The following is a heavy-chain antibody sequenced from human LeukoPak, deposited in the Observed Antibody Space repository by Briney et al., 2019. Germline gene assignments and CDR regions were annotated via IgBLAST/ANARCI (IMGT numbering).Heavy chain of an antibody. J-gene: IGHJ6*02. D-gene: IGHD6-19*01. CDR3: ARDPASDSGWYLTPYYYYGMDV. Sequence: PGGSLRLSCAASGFTFSSYAMSWVRQAPGKGLEWVSSISSSSSYIYYADSVKGRFTISRDNAKNSLYLQMNSLRAEDTAVYYCARDPASDSGWYLTPYYYYGMDVWGQGTTVTVSS. V-gene: IGHV3-21*01. CDR1: GFTFSSYA. CDR2: ISSSSSYI.